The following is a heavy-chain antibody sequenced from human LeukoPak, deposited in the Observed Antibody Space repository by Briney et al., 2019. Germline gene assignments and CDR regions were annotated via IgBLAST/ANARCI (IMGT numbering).Heavy chain of an antibody. CDR2: FYYSGST. D-gene: IGHD5-24*01. V-gene: IGHV4-59*01. J-gene: IGHJ1*01. CDR3: AGSPTLWLREGFEYFQH. CDR1: GGSISIYY. Sequence: LETLSLTRTVSGGSISIYYWRCIWQPPPEGVEWIGDFYYSGSTNYNPSLKSRVTISVDTSKNQFSLKLSSVTAADTAVYYCAGSPTLWLREGFEYFQHWGQGTLVTVSS.